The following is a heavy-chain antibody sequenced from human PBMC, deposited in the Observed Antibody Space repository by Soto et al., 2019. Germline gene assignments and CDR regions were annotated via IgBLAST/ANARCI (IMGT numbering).Heavy chain of an antibody. V-gene: IGHV5-51*01. CDR2: IYPGDSDT. CDR3: ARGRFHYYGMAV. Sequence: PGESLKISCKGSGYSFTSYWISWVRQMPGRGLEWMGIIYPGDSDTRYGPSFQGQVTISADKSISTAYLQWSSLKASDSAMYYCARGRFHYYGMAVWSQGTTDTGSS. CDR1: GYSFTSYW. J-gene: IGHJ6*02.